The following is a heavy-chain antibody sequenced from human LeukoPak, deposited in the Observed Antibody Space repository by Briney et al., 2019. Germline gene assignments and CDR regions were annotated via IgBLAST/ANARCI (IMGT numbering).Heavy chain of an antibody. CDR2: INPNSGGT. J-gene: IGHJ3*02. CDR3: ARRPSWLQFNDAFDI. V-gene: IGHV1-2*02. Sequence: ASVKVSCKASGYTFTGYYMHWVRQAPGQGLEWMGWINPNSGGTNYAQKFQGRVTMTRDTSISTAYMELSRLRSDDTAVYYCARRPSWLQFNDAFDIWGQGTMVTVSS. D-gene: IGHD5-24*01. CDR1: GYTFTGYY.